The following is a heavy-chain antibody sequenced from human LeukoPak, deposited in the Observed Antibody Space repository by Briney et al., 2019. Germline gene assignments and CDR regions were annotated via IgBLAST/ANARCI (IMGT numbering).Heavy chain of an antibody. CDR1: GGSFSGYY. Sequence: SETLSLTCAVYGGSFSGYYWSWIRQPPGKGLEWIGEINHSGSTNYNPSLKSRVTISVDTSKNQFSLKLSSVTAADTAVYYRASSPFSGIRRKPIHWYFDLWGRGTLVTVSS. CDR2: INHSGST. J-gene: IGHJ2*01. V-gene: IGHV4-34*01. CDR3: ASSPFSGIRRKPIHWYFDL. D-gene: IGHD3-10*01.